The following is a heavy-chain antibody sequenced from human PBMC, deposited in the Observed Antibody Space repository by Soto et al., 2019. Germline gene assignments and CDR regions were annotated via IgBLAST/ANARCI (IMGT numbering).Heavy chain of an antibody. J-gene: IGHJ4*02. CDR3: ATPACAATWCSPSHNLDH. CDR2: INPLSGIP. V-gene: IGHV1-69*09. D-gene: IGHD2-2*01. Sequence: QVQLVQSGAVVKKPGSSVEVSCKASGGTFVRHVISWVRQAPGQGPEWMGKINPLSGIPNYAQKFQDRVTFTADTDSSTAYMELSSLRSDDTAVYYCATPACAATWCSPSHNLDHWGQGTLVTVSS. CDR1: GGTFVRHV.